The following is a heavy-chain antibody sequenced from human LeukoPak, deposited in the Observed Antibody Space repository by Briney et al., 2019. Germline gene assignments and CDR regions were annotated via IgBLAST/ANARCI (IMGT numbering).Heavy chain of an antibody. V-gene: IGHV3-7*03. CDR2: VKLDGSQK. CDR1: GFTFSSYW. Sequence: PGGSLRLSCAASGFTFSSYWMSWVRQAPGKGLEWVANVKLDGSQKNYVDSVRGRFTISRDNAKNSLYLQMNSLRADGTAVYYCARGSTAPDSWGQGALVTVSS. D-gene: IGHD5-18*01. CDR3: ARGSTAPDS. J-gene: IGHJ4*02.